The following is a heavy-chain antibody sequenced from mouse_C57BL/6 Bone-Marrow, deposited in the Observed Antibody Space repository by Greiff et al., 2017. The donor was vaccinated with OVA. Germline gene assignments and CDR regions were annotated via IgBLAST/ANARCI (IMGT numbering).Heavy chain of an antibody. Sequence: VKLQQPGAELVKPGASVKLSCKASGYTFTSYWMHWVKQRPGQGLEWIGMIHPNSGRTNYNEKFKSKATLTVDKSSSTAYMQLSSLTSEDSAVYYCARHGYFPAWFAYWGQGTLVTVSA. J-gene: IGHJ3*01. CDR3: ARHGYFPAWFAY. CDR1: GYTFTSYW. D-gene: IGHD2-3*01. V-gene: IGHV1-64*01. CDR2: IHPNSGRT.